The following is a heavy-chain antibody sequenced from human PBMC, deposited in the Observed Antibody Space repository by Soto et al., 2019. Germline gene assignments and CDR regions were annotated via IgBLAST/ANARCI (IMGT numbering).Heavy chain of an antibody. D-gene: IGHD2-15*01. CDR1: GYTFTGYY. J-gene: IGHJ6*03. Sequence: GASVKVSCKASGYTFTGYYMHWVRQAPGQGLEWMGWINPNSGGTNYAQKFQGWVTMTRDTSISTAYMELSRLRSDDTAVYYCARGGCSGGSCYSDYYYYYMDVWGKGTTVTVSS. V-gene: IGHV1-2*04. CDR3: ARGGCSGGSCYSDYYYYYMDV. CDR2: INPNSGGT.